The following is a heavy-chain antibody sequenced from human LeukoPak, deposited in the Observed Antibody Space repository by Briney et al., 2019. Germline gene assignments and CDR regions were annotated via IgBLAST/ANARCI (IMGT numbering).Heavy chain of an antibody. CDR3: ARGARWNDY. CDR2: IYYTGSI. V-gene: IGHV4-59*01. J-gene: IGHJ4*02. D-gene: IGHD4-23*01. Sequence: SETLSLTCSVSGGSISSDYWSWIRQPPGKGLEWIGYIYYTGSINYNPSLKSRVTISVDTSKNQFSLKLSSVTAADTAVYYCARGARWNDYWGQGTLVTVSS. CDR1: GGSISSDY.